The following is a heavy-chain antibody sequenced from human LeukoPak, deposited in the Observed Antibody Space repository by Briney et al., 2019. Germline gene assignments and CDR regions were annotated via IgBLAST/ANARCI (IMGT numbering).Heavy chain of an antibody. CDR2: INHSGST. D-gene: IGHD6-13*01. V-gene: IGHV4-34*01. J-gene: IGHJ4*02. CDR3: ARQGQSWTFEH. Sequence: PSETLSLTCAVYDGSFSGYYWSWIRQPPGKGLEWIGEINHSGSTNYNPSLKSRVTISVDTSKNQFSLKLSSVTAADTAVYYCARQGQSWTFEHWGQGTLVTVSS. CDR1: DGSFSGYY.